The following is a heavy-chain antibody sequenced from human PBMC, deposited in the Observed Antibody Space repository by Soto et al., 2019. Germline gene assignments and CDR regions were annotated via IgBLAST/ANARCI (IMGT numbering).Heavy chain of an antibody. J-gene: IGHJ4*02. CDR2: INAGNGNT. CDR3: ARVVVAVAGKGNYFDY. V-gene: IGHV1-3*01. CDR1: GYTFTSYA. Sequence: ASVKVSCKASGYTFTSYAMHWVRQAPGQRLEWMGWINAGNGNTKYSQKFQGRVTITRDTSASTAYMELSSLRSEDTAVYYCARVVVAVAGKGNYFDYWGQGTLVTVSS. D-gene: IGHD6-19*01.